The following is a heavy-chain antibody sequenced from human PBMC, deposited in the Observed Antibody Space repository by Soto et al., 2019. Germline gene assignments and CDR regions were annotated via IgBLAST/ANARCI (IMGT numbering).Heavy chain of an antibody. Sequence: WGSLRLSCAASKFTFITYAMTLFRHSPVKGLEWVSDISGSGDNTHYADSVKGRFTISRDNSKSTLYLQMNSLRAEDTAVYYCAKDMVHCTGTRCARYFEKWGRGTLVTVSS. J-gene: IGHJ4*02. CDR2: ISGSGDNT. D-gene: IGHD2-8*02. CDR1: KFTFITYA. CDR3: AKDMVHCTGTRCARYFEK. V-gene: IGHV3-23*01.